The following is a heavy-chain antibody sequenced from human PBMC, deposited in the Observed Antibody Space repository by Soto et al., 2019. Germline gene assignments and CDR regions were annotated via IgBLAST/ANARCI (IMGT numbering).Heavy chain of an antibody. V-gene: IGHV4-59*12. Sequence: SETLSLTCTVPGGSISSYYWSWIRQPPGKGLEWIGYIYYSGSTNYNPSLKSRVTISVDTSKNQFSLKLSSVTAADTAVYYCAREIVATTLDYWGQGTLVTVSS. CDR1: GGSISSYY. CDR2: IYYSGST. D-gene: IGHD5-12*01. CDR3: AREIVATTLDY. J-gene: IGHJ4*02.